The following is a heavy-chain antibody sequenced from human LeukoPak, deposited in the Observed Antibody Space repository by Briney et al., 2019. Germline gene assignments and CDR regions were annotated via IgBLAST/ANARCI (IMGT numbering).Heavy chain of an antibody. CDR3: ARAYHDSSGYYNY. CDR1: GFTFSSYS. D-gene: IGHD3-22*01. V-gene: IGHV3-21*01. J-gene: IGHJ4*02. Sequence: AGGSLRLSCAASGFTFSSYSMNWVRQAPGKGLEWVSSISSSSSYIYYADSVKGRFTISRDNAKNSLYLQMNILRAEDTAVYYCARAYHDSSGYYNYWGQGTLVTVSS. CDR2: ISSSSSYI.